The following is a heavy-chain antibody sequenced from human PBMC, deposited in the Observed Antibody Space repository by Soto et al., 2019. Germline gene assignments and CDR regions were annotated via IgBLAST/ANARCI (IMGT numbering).Heavy chain of an antibody. CDR1: GYSFTSYW. V-gene: IGHV5-51*01. D-gene: IGHD5-12*01. Sequence: PGESLKISCKGSGYSFTSYWIGWVRQMPGKGLEWMGITYPGDSDTRYSPSFQGQVTIAADKSMSTAYLQWSSLKASDTAMYYCARRRDGYNYLAFNIWGQGTKVTVSS. CDR2: TYPGDSDT. CDR3: ARRRDGYNYLAFNI. J-gene: IGHJ3*02.